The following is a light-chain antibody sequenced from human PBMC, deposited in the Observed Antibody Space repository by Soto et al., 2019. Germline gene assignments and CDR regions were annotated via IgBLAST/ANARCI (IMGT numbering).Light chain of an antibody. CDR3: QQYRNFSWT. J-gene: IGKJ1*01. CDR2: DAS. CDR1: QSVSAW. Sequence: DIQMTQSPSTLPASVGDRATITCRASQSVSAWLAWYQQKPGKAPKFLIYDASNLESGVPSRFSGSGSGTEFTLTINSLQPDDFATYYCQQYRNFSWTFGQGTKVDIK. V-gene: IGKV1-5*01.